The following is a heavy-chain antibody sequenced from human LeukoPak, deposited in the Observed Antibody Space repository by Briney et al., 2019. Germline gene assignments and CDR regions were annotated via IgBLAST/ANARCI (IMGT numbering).Heavy chain of an antibody. V-gene: IGHV3-23*01. CDR2: ISGSGGST. J-gene: IGHJ4*02. Sequence: PGGSLRLSCAASGLTFSDSGMSWVRQAPGKGLEWVSAISGSGGSTYYADSVKGRFTISRDNSKNTLYLQMNSLRAEDTAVYYCAKDSAVVMPFDYWGQGTLVTVSS. CDR1: GLTFSDSG. CDR3: AKDSAVVMPFDY. D-gene: IGHD4-23*01.